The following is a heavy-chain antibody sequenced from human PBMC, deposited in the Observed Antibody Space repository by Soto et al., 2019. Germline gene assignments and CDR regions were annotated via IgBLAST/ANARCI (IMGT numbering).Heavy chain of an antibody. CDR2: INPSGGST. CDR1: GYTFTHYH. V-gene: IGHV1-46*01. Sequence: ASVKVACKASGYTFTHYHVYWVRQAPGRGLEWLGMINPSGGSTTYAQNLQGRVTMTRDTSTNTVYMELSSLRSEDTAVYYCAREAINSSGYSRYFQHWGQGTLDTVSS. J-gene: IGHJ1*01. D-gene: IGHD3-22*01. CDR3: AREAINSSGYSRYFQH.